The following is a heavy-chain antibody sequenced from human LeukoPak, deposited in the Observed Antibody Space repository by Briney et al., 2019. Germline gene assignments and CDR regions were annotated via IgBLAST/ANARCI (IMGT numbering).Heavy chain of an antibody. CDR3: ARERLLWFGESKGYYYYGMDV. CDR1: GGSISSGDYY. J-gene: IGHJ6*02. D-gene: IGHD3-10*01. Sequence: PSETLSLTCTVSGGSISSGDYYWRWIRQPPGKGLEWIGYIYYSGSTYYNPSLKSRVTISVDTSKNQFSLKLSSVTAADTAVYYCARERLLWFGESKGYYYYGMDVWGQGTTVTVSS. V-gene: IGHV4-30-4*01. CDR2: IYYSGST.